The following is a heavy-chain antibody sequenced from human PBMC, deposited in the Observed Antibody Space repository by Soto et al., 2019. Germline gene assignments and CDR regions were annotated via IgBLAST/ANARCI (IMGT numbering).Heavy chain of an antibody. CDR2: IVASGGTT. J-gene: IGHJ4*02. D-gene: IGHD1-26*01. V-gene: IGHV3-23*01. Sequence: EVQLLESGGGLVQPGGSLRLSCAASGFTFSNSAMTWVRQAPGSGLEWVSTIVASGGTTYYSDSVKGRFTISRDNSRNTLSLQMSSLRAEDTAVYYCAKAMGSSWESPEYWGQVTLVTVSS. CDR3: AKAMGSSWESPEY. CDR1: GFTFSNSA.